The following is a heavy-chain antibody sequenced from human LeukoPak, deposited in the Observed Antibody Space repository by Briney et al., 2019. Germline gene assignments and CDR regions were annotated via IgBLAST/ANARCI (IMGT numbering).Heavy chain of an antibody. Sequence: ASLKVSCKASGYTCTDYYVHWVRQAPGQGLEWMGWINPSSGGTNSAQQFQGRVTMTRDTSISTAYMELSRLRSDDTAVYYCARGRLTGDDAFDIWGQGTMVTVSS. D-gene: IGHD7-27*01. V-gene: IGHV1-2*02. CDR1: GYTCTDYY. CDR3: ARGRLTGDDAFDI. J-gene: IGHJ3*02. CDR2: INPSSGGT.